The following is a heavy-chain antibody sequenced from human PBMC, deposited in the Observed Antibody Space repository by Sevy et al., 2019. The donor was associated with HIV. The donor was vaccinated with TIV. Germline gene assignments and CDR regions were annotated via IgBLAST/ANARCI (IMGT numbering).Heavy chain of an antibody. V-gene: IGHV3-30*14. CDR2: ISYDESIE. CDR1: GFAFSSYT. Sequence: GGSLRLSCAASGFAFSSYTVHWVRQAPDKGLEWVALISYDESIEYYADSVRGRFTISRVTSESTLYLQMSSLRAEDTAVYYCAREGNYGDSGDAFDIWGQGTLVTVSS. CDR3: AREGNYGDSGDAFDI. D-gene: IGHD4-17*01. J-gene: IGHJ3*02.